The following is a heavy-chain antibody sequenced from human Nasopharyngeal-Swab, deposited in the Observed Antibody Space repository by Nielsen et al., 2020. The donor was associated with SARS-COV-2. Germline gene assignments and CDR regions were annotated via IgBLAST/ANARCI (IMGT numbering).Heavy chain of an antibody. CDR2: IYYSGST. CDR1: GGSISSYY. D-gene: IGHD1-1*01. V-gene: IGHV4-59*13. CDR3: ARGDVQLERWGTGYYYDMDV. Sequence: SETLSLTCSVSGGSISSYYWSWIRQPPGKGLEWIGYIYYSGSTNYNPSLKSRVTISVDRSKNQFSLKLSSVTAADTAVYYCARGDVQLERWGTGYYYDMDVWGQGTTVTVSS. J-gene: IGHJ6*02.